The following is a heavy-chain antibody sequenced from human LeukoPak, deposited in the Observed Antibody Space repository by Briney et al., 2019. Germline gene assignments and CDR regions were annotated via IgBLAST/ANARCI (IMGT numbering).Heavy chain of an antibody. CDR2: IKHSGST. CDR1: GGSFSGYY. D-gene: IGHD6-19*01. Sequence: SETLSLPCAVYGGSFSGYYWSWIRQPPGKGLEWIGEIKHSGSTNYNPSLKSRVTISVDTSKNQFSLKLSSVTAADTAVYYCARVGAVAASYWGQGTLVTVSS. V-gene: IGHV4-34*01. CDR3: ARVGAVAASY. J-gene: IGHJ4*02.